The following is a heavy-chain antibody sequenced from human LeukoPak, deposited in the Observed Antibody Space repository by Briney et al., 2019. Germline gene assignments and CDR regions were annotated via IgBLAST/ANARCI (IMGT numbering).Heavy chain of an antibody. CDR3: ARPTVLYSGSYYRLDY. D-gene: IGHD1-26*01. Sequence: ASVKVSCKASGHTFTSYYMHWVRQAPGQGLEWMGIINPSGGSTNYAQKFQGRVTMTRDTSTSTVYLELSSLRSEDTAVYYCARPTVLYSGSYYRLDYWGQGTLVTVSS. CDR1: GHTFTSYY. CDR2: INPSGGST. J-gene: IGHJ4*02. V-gene: IGHV1-46*01.